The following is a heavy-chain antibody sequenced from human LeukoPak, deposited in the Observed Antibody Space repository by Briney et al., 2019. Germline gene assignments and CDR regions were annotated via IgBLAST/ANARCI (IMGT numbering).Heavy chain of an antibody. CDR1: GYTFTSYD. CDR3: ASWSHDPMDAFDI. CDR2: MNPNSGNT. D-gene: IGHD3-3*01. Sequence: ASVKVSCKASGYTFTSYDINWVRQATGQGLEWMGWMNPNSGNTGYARKFQGRVTITRNTSISTAYMELSSLRSEDTAVYYCASWSHDPMDAFDIWGQGTMVTVSS. V-gene: IGHV1-8*03. J-gene: IGHJ3*02.